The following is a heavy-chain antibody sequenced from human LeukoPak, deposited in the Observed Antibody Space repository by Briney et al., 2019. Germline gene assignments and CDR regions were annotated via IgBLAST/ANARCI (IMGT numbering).Heavy chain of an antibody. V-gene: IGHV4-38-2*02. J-gene: IGHJ4*02. Sequence: SETLSLTCTVSHYSISSNYYWGWIRQPPGKGLEWIGSIYHSGSTYYNPSLKSRVTISVDTSENQFSLKLTSVTAADTAVYYCARSSGYISYWGQGTLVTVSS. CDR3: ARSSGYISY. D-gene: IGHD3-22*01. CDR2: IYHSGST. CDR1: HYSISSNYY.